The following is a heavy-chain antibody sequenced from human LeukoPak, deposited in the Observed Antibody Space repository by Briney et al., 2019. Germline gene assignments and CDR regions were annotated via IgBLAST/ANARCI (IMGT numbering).Heavy chain of an antibody. CDR1: GFTFSSYA. CDR3: AKDRHSSGWYGSVGY. Sequence: QAGGSLRLSCAASGFTFSSYAMSWVRQAPGKGLEWVSAISGSGGSTYYADSVKGRFTISRDNSKNTLYLQMNSLRAEDTAVYYCAKDRHSSGWYGSVGYWGQGTLVTVSS. CDR2: ISGSGGST. J-gene: IGHJ4*02. V-gene: IGHV3-23*01. D-gene: IGHD6-19*01.